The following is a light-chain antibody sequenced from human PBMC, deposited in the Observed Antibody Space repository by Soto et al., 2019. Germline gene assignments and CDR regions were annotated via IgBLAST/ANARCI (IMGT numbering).Light chain of an antibody. CDR2: GNS. CDR1: SSTIGAGYD. Sequence: QLVLTQPPSVSGAPGQRVTLSCTGSSSTIGAGYDVHWYQQLPGTAPKLLMYGNSNRPSGVPDRFSGSKSGTSASLAITGLQAEDEADYYCQSYDSSLSGYVFGTGTKLTVL. CDR3: QSYDSSLSGYV. J-gene: IGLJ1*01. V-gene: IGLV1-40*01.